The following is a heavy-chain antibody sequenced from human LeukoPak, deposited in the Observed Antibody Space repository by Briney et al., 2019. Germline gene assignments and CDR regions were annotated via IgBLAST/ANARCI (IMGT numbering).Heavy chain of an antibody. J-gene: IGHJ4*02. CDR2: IYYSGST. CDR3: ASFSIRGPMCYFDY. D-gene: IGHD3-3*02. Sequence: PSETLSLTCTVSGGSISTTSYYWAWIRQPPGKGLEWIGSIYYSGSTFYNASLKSRLTISVDTSKNQFFLKLDSVTAADTAVYYCASFSIRGPMCYFDYWGQGTLVTVSS. CDR1: GGSISTTSYY. V-gene: IGHV4-39*01.